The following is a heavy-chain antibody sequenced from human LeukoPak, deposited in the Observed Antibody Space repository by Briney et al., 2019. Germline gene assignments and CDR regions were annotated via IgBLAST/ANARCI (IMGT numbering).Heavy chain of an antibody. CDR2: INNSGST. D-gene: IGHD6-19*01. V-gene: IGHV4-34*01. J-gene: IGHJ6*03. CDR1: GGSFSGYY. CDR3: ARVEAVARGRYYYYYMDV. Sequence: SSEALSLTCAVYGGSFSGYYWSWIRQPPGKGLEWSGEINNSGSTNYNPSLKSRVTISVDTSKNQFSLKLSSVTAADTAVYYCARVEAVARGRYYYYYMDVWGKGTTVTVSS.